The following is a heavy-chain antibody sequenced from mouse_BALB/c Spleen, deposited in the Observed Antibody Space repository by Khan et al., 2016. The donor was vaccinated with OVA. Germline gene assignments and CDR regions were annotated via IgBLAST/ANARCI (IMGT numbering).Heavy chain of an antibody. CDR2: IYPGSGNT. D-gene: IGHD2-12*01. V-gene: IGHV1-77*01. CDR3: ARSYDVIYAMDY. CDR1: GYTFTDYY. J-gene: IGHJ4*01. Sequence: QVQLQQPGAELARPGASVKLSCKASGYTFTDYYINWVKQRTGQGLEWIGEIYPGSGNTNYNEKFKGKATLTADKSSSTAYMQLSSLTFEDSAVYYCARSYDVIYAMDYWGQGTSVTVSS.